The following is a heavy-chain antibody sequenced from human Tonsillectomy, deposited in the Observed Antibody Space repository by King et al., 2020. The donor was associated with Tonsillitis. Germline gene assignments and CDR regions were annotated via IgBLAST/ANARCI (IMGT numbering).Heavy chain of an antibody. J-gene: IGHJ2*01. CDR3: AKAEVDTAMVRNRYFDL. CDR2: IDDSGDSS. D-gene: IGHD5-18*01. Sequence: VQLVESGGGLVQPGGSLRLSCAASGFTFSNYAMNWVRQAPGKGLEWVSTIDDSGDSSFYADSVQGRFTISRDNYKNTLYLQMNILRPEDTAVYYCAKAEVDTAMVRNRYFDLWGRGTLVTVSS. CDR1: GFTFSNYA. V-gene: IGHV3-23*04.